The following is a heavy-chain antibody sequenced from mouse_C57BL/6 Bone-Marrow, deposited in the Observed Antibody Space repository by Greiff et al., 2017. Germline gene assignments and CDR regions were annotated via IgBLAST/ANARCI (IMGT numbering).Heavy chain of an antibody. D-gene: IGHD1-1*02. CDR1: GYTFTSYW. Sequence: QVQLQQPGAELVRPGTSVKLSCKASGYTFTSYWMHWVKQRPGQGLEWIGVIDPSDSYTNYNQKFKGKATLTVDTSSSTAYMQLSSLTSEDSAVYYCARRGVSMGFAYWGQGTLVTVSA. CDR2: IDPSDSYT. J-gene: IGHJ3*01. V-gene: IGHV1-59*01. CDR3: ARRGVSMGFAY.